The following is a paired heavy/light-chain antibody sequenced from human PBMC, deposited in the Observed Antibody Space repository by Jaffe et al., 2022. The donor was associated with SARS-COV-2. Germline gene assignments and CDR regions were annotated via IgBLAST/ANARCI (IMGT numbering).Light chain of an antibody. CDR1: QSIYSW. CDR2: KAS. V-gene: IGKV1-5*03. CDR3: QQYNTYSRT. Sequence: DIQMTQSPSTLSASVGDRVTITCRASQSIYSWLAWYQQKPGKAPKLLIYKASSLESGVPSRFSGSGSGTEFTLTISSLQPDDFATYYCQQYNTYSRTFGQGTKVEIK. J-gene: IGKJ1*01.
Heavy chain of an antibody. V-gene: IGHV3-23*04. J-gene: IGHJ4*02. D-gene: IGHD2-2*01. Sequence: EVQLVESGGGLVQPGGSLTLSCVASGFTFSSYDMSWVRQAPGKGLEWVSTFSASGGRTNYADPVKGRFSISRDNSKSTLSLQMNSLRAEDTAVYYCAKDWQYCSSNTCSQPFDYWGQGTLVTVSS. CDR2: FSASGGRT. CDR3: AKDWQYCSSNTCSQPFDY. CDR1: GFTFSSYD.